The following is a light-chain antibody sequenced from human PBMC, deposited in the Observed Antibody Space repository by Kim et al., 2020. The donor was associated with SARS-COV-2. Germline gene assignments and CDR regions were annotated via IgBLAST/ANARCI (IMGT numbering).Light chain of an antibody. J-gene: IGLJ2*01. V-gene: IGLV2-23*02. CDR1: WNDVADYNL. Sequence: SITSSCSGTWNDVADYNLVSWYQQPPATAPHLIFFKVNKPPSVVSSRFSGTKSGDTASLTIGVHQAEDAGDYYCCSYAGSRYFVVFGGGTQLTVL. CDR2: KVN. CDR3: CSYAGSRYFVV.